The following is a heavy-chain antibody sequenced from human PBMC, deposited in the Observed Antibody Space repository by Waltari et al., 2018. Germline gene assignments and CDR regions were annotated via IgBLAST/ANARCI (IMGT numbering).Heavy chain of an antibody. D-gene: IGHD3-16*01. CDR2: IIPILGIA. CDR3: ARAGGFYDAFDI. J-gene: IGHJ3*02. V-gene: IGHV1-69*10. Sequence: ASGGTFSSYAISWVRQAPGQGLEWMGGIIPILGIANYAQKFQGRVTITADESTSTAYMELSSLRSEDTAVYYCARAGGFYDAFDIWGQGTMVTVSS. CDR1: GGTFSSYA.